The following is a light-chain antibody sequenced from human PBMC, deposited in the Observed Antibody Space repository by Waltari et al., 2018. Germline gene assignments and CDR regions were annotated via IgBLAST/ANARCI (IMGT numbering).Light chain of an antibody. Sequence: EIGMTQSPATMSVSPGEEVTLSCTASASVGTDVAWYRHKPGQAPRLLIYDAITRATGVPARFSGSGSGTDFTLTINSLQSEDFAIYYCQQSKQWPRRTFGQGTKLEIK. V-gene: IGKV3D-15*01. CDR1: ASVGTD. J-gene: IGKJ2*01. CDR2: DAI. CDR3: QQSKQWPRRT.